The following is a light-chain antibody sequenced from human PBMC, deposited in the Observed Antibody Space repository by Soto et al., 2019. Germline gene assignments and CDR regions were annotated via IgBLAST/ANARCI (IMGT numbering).Light chain of an antibody. CDR3: QQYGSSGT. Sequence: ELVLTQSPGTLSLSPGERATLSCRASQSVSSNLAWYQQKPGQAPRLLIYGASSRATGIPDRFSGSGSGTDFTLTISRLEPEDFAVYYCQQYGSSGTFGQGTKVDIK. J-gene: IGKJ1*01. V-gene: IGKV3-20*01. CDR2: GAS. CDR1: QSVSSN.